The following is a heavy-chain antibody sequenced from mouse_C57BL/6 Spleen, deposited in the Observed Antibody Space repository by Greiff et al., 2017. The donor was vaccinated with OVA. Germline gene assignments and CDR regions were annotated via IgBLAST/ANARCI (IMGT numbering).Heavy chain of an antibody. D-gene: IGHD2-3*01. CDR2: IWSGGST. CDR1: GFSLTSYG. J-gene: IGHJ1*03. V-gene: IGHV2-2*01. Sequence: QVQLKESGPGLVQPSQSLSITCTVSGFSLTSYGVHWVRQSPGKGLEWLGVIWSGGSTDYNAAFISRLSIRKDNSKSQVFVKMNSLQADDTAIYYCARNREDDGYYEGYWYFDVWGTGTTVTVSS. CDR3: ARNREDDGYYEGYWYFDV.